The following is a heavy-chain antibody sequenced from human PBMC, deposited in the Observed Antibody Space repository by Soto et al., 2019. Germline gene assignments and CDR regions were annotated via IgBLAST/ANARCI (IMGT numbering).Heavy chain of an antibody. V-gene: IGHV1-18*01. D-gene: IGHD3-9*01. CDR3: ARDPGFRSDY. CDR1: GYTFTSYG. Sequence: ASVKVSCKASGYTFTSYGISLVRQAPVQVLELIVWIIAYDGNTNYSQKLQGRFTMTADTSTSTAYMELRSLRADHTDVYYCARDPGFRSDYWG. CDR2: IIAYDGNT. J-gene: IGHJ4*01.